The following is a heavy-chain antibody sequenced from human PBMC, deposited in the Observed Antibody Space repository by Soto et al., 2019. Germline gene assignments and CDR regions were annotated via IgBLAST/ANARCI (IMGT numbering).Heavy chain of an antibody. Sequence: LSLTCTVSGGSISSYYWSWIRQPPGKGLEWIGYIYYSGSTNYNPSLKSRVTISVDTSKNQFSLKLSSVTAADTAVYYCARAEVSPAAIYYYGMDVWGQGTTVTVSS. J-gene: IGHJ6*02. V-gene: IGHV4-59*01. D-gene: IGHD2-2*02. CDR3: ARAEVSPAAIYYYGMDV. CDR2: IYYSGST. CDR1: GGSISSYY.